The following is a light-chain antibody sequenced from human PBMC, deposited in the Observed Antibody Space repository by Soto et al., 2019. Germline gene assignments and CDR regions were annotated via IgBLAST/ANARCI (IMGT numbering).Light chain of an antibody. V-gene: IGLV2-11*01. CDR3: CSFAGSYTYV. Sequence: QSALTRPRSVSGSPGQSVTISCTGTSSDVGGYIYVSWYQQHPGKAPKLIMYDVSQRPSGVPDRFSGSKSGNTASLTISGLQAEDEAGYHCCSFAGSYTYVFGTGTKVTVL. J-gene: IGLJ1*01. CDR2: DVS. CDR1: SSDVGGYIY.